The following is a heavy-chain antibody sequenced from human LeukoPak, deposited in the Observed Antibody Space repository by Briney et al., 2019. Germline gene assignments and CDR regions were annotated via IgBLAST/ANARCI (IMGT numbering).Heavy chain of an antibody. CDR2: IYSGGST. CDR3: ARDGALGYGGNYGVGAFDI. D-gene: IGHD4-23*01. Sequence: GSLRLSCAASGFTFSDYYMSWVRQAPGKGPEWVSVIYSGGSTYYADSVKGRFTISRDNSKNTLYLQMNSLRAEDTAVYYCARDGALGYGGNYGVGAFDIWGQGTMVTVSS. J-gene: IGHJ3*02. CDR1: GFTFSDYY. V-gene: IGHV3-53*01.